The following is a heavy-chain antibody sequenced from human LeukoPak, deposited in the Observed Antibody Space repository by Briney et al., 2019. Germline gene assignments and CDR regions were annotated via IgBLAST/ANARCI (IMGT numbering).Heavy chain of an antibody. V-gene: IGHV4-34*01. Sequence: PSETLSLICAVYGGSFSGYYWSWIRQPPGKGLEWIGEINHSGSTNYNPSLKSRVTISVDTSKNQFSLKLSSVTAADTAVYYCASTAYGGNSYFDYWGQGTLVTVSS. CDR1: GGSFSGYY. CDR3: ASTAYGGNSYFDY. CDR2: INHSGST. D-gene: IGHD4-23*01. J-gene: IGHJ4*02.